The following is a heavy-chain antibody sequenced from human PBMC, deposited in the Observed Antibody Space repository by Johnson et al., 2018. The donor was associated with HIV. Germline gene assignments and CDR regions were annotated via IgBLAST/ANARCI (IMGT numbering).Heavy chain of an antibody. CDR2: MWYDGSNK. CDR1: GFTFSTYG. CDR3: AKDQWSSSKGGSFDM. V-gene: IGHV3-33*06. Sequence: QVQVVESGGGVVQPGRSLRLSCAASGFTFSTYGMHWVRQAPGKGLEWVAVMWYDGSNKYYADSVKGRFTISRDNSKNTLYLQMNSLRAEDTAVYYCAKDQWSSSKGGSFDMWGQGTLVTVSS. D-gene: IGHD6-13*01. J-gene: IGHJ3*02.